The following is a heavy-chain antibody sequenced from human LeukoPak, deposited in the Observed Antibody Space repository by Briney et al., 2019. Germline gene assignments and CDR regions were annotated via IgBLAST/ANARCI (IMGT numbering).Heavy chain of an antibody. Sequence: GGSLRLSCAASGFTFSNYAMNWVRQAPGKGLEWVSAISGSGGNTYYADSVKGRFTISRDNSKNTLFLQTYSLRAEDTAVYYCARAGALRPDYWGQGTLVTVSS. CDR1: GFTFSNYA. CDR2: ISGSGGNT. J-gene: IGHJ4*02. CDR3: ARAGALRPDY. V-gene: IGHV3-23*01.